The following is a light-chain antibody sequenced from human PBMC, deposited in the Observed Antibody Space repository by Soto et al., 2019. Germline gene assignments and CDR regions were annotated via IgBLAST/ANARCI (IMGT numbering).Light chain of an antibody. Sequence: QSALTQPASVSGSPGQAITVSCSGTSSDIGAHNFVSWYQQHPGKAPKLIIYEVINRPSGVSDRFSGSKSDNTASLTISGLQSEDEADYYCNSYTTSNTFVFGSGTKVTVL. V-gene: IGLV2-14*03. CDR2: EVI. J-gene: IGLJ1*01. CDR1: SSDIGAHNF. CDR3: NSYTTSNTFV.